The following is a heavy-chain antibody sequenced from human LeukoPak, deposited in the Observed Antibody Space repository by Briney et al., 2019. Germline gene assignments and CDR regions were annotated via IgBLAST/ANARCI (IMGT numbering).Heavy chain of an antibody. V-gene: IGHV5-51*01. J-gene: IGHJ4*02. D-gene: IGHD4-11*01. CDR2: IYPGDSDT. CDR3: AKPMGRVNDYSNYYS. Sequence: GESLKISCKGSGYSFTSYWIGWVRQMPGKGLEWMGIIYPGDSDTRYSPSFQGQVTISADKSISTAYLQWSSLKASDTAIYYCAKPMGRVNDYSNYYSWGQGTLVTVSS. CDR1: GYSFTSYW.